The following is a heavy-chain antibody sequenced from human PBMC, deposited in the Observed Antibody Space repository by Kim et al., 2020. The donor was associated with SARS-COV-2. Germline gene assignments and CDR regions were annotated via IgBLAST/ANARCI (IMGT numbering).Heavy chain of an antibody. V-gene: IGHV4-59*08. J-gene: IGHJ5*02. D-gene: IGHD6-19*01. CDR2: IYYSGST. CDR1: GGSISSYY. CDR3: ARHSGYSSGWFDP. Sequence: SETLSLTCTVSGGSISSYYWSWIRQPPGKGLEWIGYIYYSGSTNYNPSLKSRVTISVDTSKNQFSLKLSSVTAADTAVYYCARHSGYSSGWFDPWGQGTLVTVSS.